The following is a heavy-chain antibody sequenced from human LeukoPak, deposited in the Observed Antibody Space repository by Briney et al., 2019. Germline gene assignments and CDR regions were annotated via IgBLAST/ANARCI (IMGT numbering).Heavy chain of an antibody. D-gene: IGHD3-9*01. CDR2: ITGSAGST. CDR1: GFTFSYYS. CDR3: ARVYDVLTGGFDH. V-gene: IGHV3-23*01. J-gene: IGHJ4*02. Sequence: GGSLRLSCAASGFTFSYYSMSWVRQAPGKGLEWVSGITGSAGSTHYADSVKGRFTISRDNTKNTLYLQMNSLRAEDTAIYYCARVYDVLTGGFDHWGQGALVTVSS.